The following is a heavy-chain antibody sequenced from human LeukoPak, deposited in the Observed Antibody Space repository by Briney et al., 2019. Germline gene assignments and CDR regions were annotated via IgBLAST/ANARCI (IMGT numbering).Heavy chain of an antibody. J-gene: IGHJ4*02. CDR1: GYSLSSGYS. D-gene: IGHD3-22*01. CDR3: ARGGCNKFDD. Sequence: SESLSLTRTVSGYSLSSGYSWGWIRQPPGKGLDWIGKIYHNGSTDYDPSLKSRVTISVDTSKSQFSLKLSSVTAADTAVYYCARGGCNKFDDWGQGTLVTVSS. V-gene: IGHV4-38-2*02. CDR2: IYHNGST.